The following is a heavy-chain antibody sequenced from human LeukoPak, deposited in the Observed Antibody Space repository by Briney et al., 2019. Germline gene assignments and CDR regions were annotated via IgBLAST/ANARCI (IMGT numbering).Heavy chain of an antibody. Sequence: ASGKVSCKAAGYTFTSYYMHWVRQAPGQGLEGRGRINPSGGSTSYAQKFQGRVTMTRDTSTSTVYMELSSLRSEDTAVYYCARDLLGDYGDYEVYYYGMDVWGQGTTVTVSS. CDR2: INPSGGST. CDR3: ARDLLGDYGDYEVYYYGMDV. D-gene: IGHD4-17*01. CDR1: GYTFTSYY. J-gene: IGHJ6*02. V-gene: IGHV1-46*01.